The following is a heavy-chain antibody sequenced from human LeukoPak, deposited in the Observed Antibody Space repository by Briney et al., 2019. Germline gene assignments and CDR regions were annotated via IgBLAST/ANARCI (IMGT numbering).Heavy chain of an antibody. CDR2: ISRNGNTI. D-gene: IGHD2/OR15-2a*01. CDR3: ARDHCGPNCYSPDDAYDL. J-gene: IGHJ3*01. CDR1: EFTFSDYF. V-gene: IGHV3-11*01. Sequence: GGSLRLSCAASEFTFSDYFMSWIRQAPGKGLEWVSYISRNGNTIYYADSVKGRFTISRDNAKNSLYLQMNTLRVDDTAVYYCARDHCGPNCYSPDDAYDLWGHGTLVTVSS.